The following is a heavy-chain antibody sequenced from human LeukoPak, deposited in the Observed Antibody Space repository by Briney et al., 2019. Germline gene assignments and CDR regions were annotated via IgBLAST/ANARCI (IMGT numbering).Heavy chain of an antibody. CDR1: GGSFSGYY. J-gene: IGHJ5*02. Sequence: SETLSLTCAVYGGSFSGYYWSWIRQPPGKGLEWIGEINHSGSTNYNPSLKSRVTISVDTSKNQFSLKLSSVTAADTAVYYCARARTPIGGGGSNWFDPWGQGTLVTVSS. D-gene: IGHD2-15*01. CDR2: INHSGST. CDR3: ARARTPIGGGGSNWFDP. V-gene: IGHV4-34*01.